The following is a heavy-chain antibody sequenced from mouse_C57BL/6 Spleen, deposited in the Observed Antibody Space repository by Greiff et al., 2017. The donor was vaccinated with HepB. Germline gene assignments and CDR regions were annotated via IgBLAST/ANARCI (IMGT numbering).Heavy chain of an antibody. CDR2: IYPRSGNT. Sequence: VQLQQSGAELARPGASVKLSCKASGYTFTSYGISWVKQRTGQGLEWIGEIYPRSGNTYYNEKFKCKATLTADKSSSTAYMELRSLTSDDSAVYFCARLYYGSSYWYFDVWGTGTTVTVSS. J-gene: IGHJ1*03. CDR1: GYTFTSYG. D-gene: IGHD1-1*01. V-gene: IGHV1-81*01. CDR3: ARLYYGSSYWYFDV.